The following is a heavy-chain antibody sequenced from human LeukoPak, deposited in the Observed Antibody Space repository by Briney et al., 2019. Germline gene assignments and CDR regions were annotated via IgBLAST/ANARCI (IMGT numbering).Heavy chain of an antibody. CDR1: GGSISSSSYY. J-gene: IGHJ6*03. CDR3: ARGPPPSYDFEGYYYMDV. D-gene: IGHD3-3*01. V-gene: IGHV4-39*01. Sequence: PSETLSLTCTVSGGSISSSSYYWGWIRQPPGKGLEWIGSIYYSGSTYYNPSLKSRVTISVDTSKNQFSLKLNSVTAADTAVYYCARGPPPSYDFEGYYYMDVWGKGTTVTVSS. CDR2: IYYSGST.